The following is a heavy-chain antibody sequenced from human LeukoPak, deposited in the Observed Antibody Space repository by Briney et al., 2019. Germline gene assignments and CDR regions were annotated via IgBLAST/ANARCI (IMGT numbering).Heavy chain of an antibody. V-gene: IGHV4-34*01. CDR3: ASSRIAAAGTWWFDP. CDR2: INHSGST. J-gene: IGHJ5*02. Sequence: PSETLSLTCAVYGGSFSGYYWSWIRQPPGEGLEWIGEINHSGSTNYNPSLKSRVTISVDTSKNQFSLKLSSVTAADTAVYYCASSRIAAAGTWWFDPWGQGTLVTVSS. CDR1: GGSFSGYY. D-gene: IGHD6-13*01.